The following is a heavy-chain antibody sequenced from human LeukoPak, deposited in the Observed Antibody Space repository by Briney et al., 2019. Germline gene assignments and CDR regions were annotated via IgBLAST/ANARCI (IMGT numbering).Heavy chain of an antibody. CDR3: ARDHDSPSSPWTIDP. V-gene: IGHV4-38-2*02. Sequence: PSETLSLTCTVSGYSIRRGYFWAWIRQPPGRGLEWIGSINHSGDTCYNPSLKSRVTISVDTSKNQFSLKLTSVTAADTAEYYCARDHDSPSSPWTIDPWGRGTLVTVSS. D-gene: IGHD2-2*01. J-gene: IGHJ5*02. CDR2: INHSGDT. CDR1: GYSIRRGYF.